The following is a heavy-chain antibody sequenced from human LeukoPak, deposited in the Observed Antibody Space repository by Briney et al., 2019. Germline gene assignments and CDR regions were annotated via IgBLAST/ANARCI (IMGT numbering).Heavy chain of an antibody. Sequence: GASVKVSCKASGYTFTGYYMHWVRQAPGQGLEWMGWINPNSGGTNYAQKFQGRVTMTRDTSISTAYMELSRLRSDDTAVYYCARWVVPAHYYYYYGMDVWGQGTTVTVSS. J-gene: IGHJ6*02. CDR2: INPNSGGT. CDR3: ARWVVPAHYYYYYGMDV. V-gene: IGHV1-2*02. CDR1: GYTFTGYY. D-gene: IGHD2-2*01.